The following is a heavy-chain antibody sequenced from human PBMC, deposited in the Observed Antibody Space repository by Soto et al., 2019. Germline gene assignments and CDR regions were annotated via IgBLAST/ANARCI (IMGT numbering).Heavy chain of an antibody. CDR2: INVGNTKT. Sequence: ASVKVSCKTAGYTFTSYAVHWVRQAPGQRLEWMGWINVGNTKTIYSQKFQGRVTVTRDRSASTAYMELSSLRFEDTAVYYCARAGYSSGWDYYFDYWGQGTLLTVSS. V-gene: IGHV1-3*01. J-gene: IGHJ4*02. CDR1: GYTFTSYA. D-gene: IGHD6-19*01. CDR3: ARAGYSSGWDYYFDY.